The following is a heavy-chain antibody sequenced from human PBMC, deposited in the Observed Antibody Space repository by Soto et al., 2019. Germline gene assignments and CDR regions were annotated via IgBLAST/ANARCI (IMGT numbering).Heavy chain of an antibody. D-gene: IGHD5-12*01. CDR2: IIPIFGIA. CDR3: ARDRGYIQLDAFDI. J-gene: IGHJ3*02. V-gene: IGHV1-69*12. CDR1: GGTFSSYA. Sequence: QVQLVQSGAEVKKPGSSVKVSCKASGGTFSSYAISWVRQAPGQGLEWMGGIIPIFGIANYAQKFQGRVTXXAXEXXSTAYMELSSLRSEDTAVYYCARDRGYIQLDAFDIWGQGTMVTVSS.